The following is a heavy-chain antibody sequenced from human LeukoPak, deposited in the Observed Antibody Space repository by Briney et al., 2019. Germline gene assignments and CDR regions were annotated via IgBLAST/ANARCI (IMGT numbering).Heavy chain of an antibody. D-gene: IGHD3-22*01. J-gene: IGHJ4*02. CDR3: ATAMSDSSGYYYDY. CDR2: FDPEDGET. CDR1: GYTSTRYG. V-gene: IGHV1-24*01. Sequence: ASVRVSCKASGYTSTRYGISWVRQAPGKGLEWMGGFDPEDGETIYAQKFQGRVTMTEDTSTDTAYMELSSLRSEDTAVYYCATAMSDSSGYYYDYWGQGTLVTVSS.